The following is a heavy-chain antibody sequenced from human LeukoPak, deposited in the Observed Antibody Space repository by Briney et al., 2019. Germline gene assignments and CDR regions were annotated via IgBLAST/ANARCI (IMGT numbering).Heavy chain of an antibody. CDR3: ARVNCSSTSCYAPGDY. Sequence: ASVKVSCKASGGTFSSYAISWVRQATGQGLEWMGGIIPIFGTANYAQKFQGRVTITADKSTSTAYMELSSLRSEDTAVYYCARVNCSSTSCYAPGDYWGQGTLVTVSS. D-gene: IGHD2-2*01. J-gene: IGHJ4*02. V-gene: IGHV1-69*06. CDR2: IIPIFGTA. CDR1: GGTFSSYA.